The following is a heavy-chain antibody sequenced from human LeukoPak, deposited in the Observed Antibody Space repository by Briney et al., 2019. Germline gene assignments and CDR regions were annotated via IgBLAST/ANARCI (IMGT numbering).Heavy chain of an antibody. Sequence: GGSLRLSCVVSGFTFSSYAMSWVRQAPGRGLEWVSTISGSGDTTYYAYSVKGRFTISRDNSKNTLDLQLNSLRAEDTAVYYCAKPLSPYSSAYYFDYWGQGTLVTVSS. CDR1: GFTFSSYA. V-gene: IGHV3-23*01. CDR2: ISGSGDTT. D-gene: IGHD3-22*01. J-gene: IGHJ4*02. CDR3: AKPLSPYSSAYYFDY.